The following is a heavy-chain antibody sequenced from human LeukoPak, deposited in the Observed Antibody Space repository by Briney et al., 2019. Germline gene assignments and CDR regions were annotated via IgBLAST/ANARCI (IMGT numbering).Heavy chain of an antibody. J-gene: IGHJ3*02. CDR3: SWDHTGKEDI. CDR2: INPDGSRT. V-gene: IGHV3-74*01. Sequence: GGSLRLSCAASASTFSNYWMHWVRQAPGKGLVWVSRINPDGSRTNYADSVAGRFTISRDNAKNTLYLQMNSLRVEDTAVYYCSWDHTGKEDIWGQGTMVSVSS. CDR1: ASTFSNYW. D-gene: IGHD1-26*01.